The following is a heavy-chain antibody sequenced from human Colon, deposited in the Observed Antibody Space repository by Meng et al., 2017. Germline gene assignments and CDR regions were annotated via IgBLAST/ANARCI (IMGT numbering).Heavy chain of an antibody. V-gene: IGHV3-30*01. CDR3: AREGYSGGLAGIFDY. CDR2: ISPDGSNQ. Sequence: GESLKISCAVSGFTFSDSPMHRVRQAPGKGLEWVAVISPDGSNQYYSDSLKGRFSISRDNSKNTLFLQQNNLGPEDTAVYHCAREGYSGGLAGIFDYWGLGTLVTVSS. J-gene: IGHJ4*02. CDR1: GFTFSDSP. D-gene: IGHD1-26*01.